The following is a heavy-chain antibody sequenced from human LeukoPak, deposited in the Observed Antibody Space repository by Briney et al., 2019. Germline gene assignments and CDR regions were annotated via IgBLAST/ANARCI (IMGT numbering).Heavy chain of an antibody. CDR1: GFTFSSYG. Sequence: GGSLRLSCAASGFTFSSYGMHWVRQAPGKGLEWVAVIWYDGSNQYYVDSVKGRFTISRDNSKNTQYLQMNSLRAEDTAVYYCARDRSGSDLHGGAFDIWGQGTMVTVSS. D-gene: IGHD1-26*01. CDR3: ARDRSGSDLHGGAFDI. CDR2: IWYDGSNQ. V-gene: IGHV3-33*01. J-gene: IGHJ3*02.